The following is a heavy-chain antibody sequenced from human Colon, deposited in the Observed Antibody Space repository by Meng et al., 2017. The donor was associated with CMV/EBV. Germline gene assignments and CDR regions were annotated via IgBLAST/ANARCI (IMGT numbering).Heavy chain of an antibody. J-gene: IGHJ4*02. CDR3: ATNSYYGFWSGYYGGLDY. CDR2: ISSSSSYI. CDR1: GFTFSSYS. D-gene: IGHD3-3*01. Sequence: GESLKISCAASGFTFSSYSMNWVRQAPGKGLEWVSSISSSSSYIYYADSVKGRFTISRDNAKNSLYLQMNSLRAEDTAVYYCATNSYYGFWSGYYGGLDYWGQGTLVTVSS. V-gene: IGHV3-21*04.